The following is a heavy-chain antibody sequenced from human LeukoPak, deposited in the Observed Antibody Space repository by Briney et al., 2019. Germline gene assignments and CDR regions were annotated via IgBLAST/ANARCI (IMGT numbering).Heavy chain of an antibody. CDR2: IVVGSGNT. V-gene: IGHV1-58*02. CDR1: GFTFTSSA. CDR3: ARGSMVRGVILLDV. D-gene: IGHD3-10*01. J-gene: IGHJ6*04. Sequence: SVKVSCKASGFTFTSSAMQWVRQARGQRLEWIGWIVVGSGNTNYAQKFQERVTITRDMSTSTAYMELSSLRSEDTAVYYCARGSMVRGVILLDVWGKGTTVTISS.